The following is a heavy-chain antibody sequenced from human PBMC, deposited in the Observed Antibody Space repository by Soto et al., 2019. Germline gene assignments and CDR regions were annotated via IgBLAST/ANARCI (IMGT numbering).Heavy chain of an antibody. CDR2: IYPGDSDT. CDR1: GYSFTSYW. V-gene: IGHV5-51*01. D-gene: IGHD2-15*01. Sequence: PGESLKISCKGSGYSFTSYWIGWVRQMPGKGLEWMGIIYPGDSDTRYSPSFQGQVTISADKSISTAYLQWSSLKASDTAMYYWAKHCGGGISNKNSYYYYGMDVGGKGTRVTVPS. J-gene: IGHJ6*04. CDR3: AKHCGGGISNKNSYYYYGMDV.